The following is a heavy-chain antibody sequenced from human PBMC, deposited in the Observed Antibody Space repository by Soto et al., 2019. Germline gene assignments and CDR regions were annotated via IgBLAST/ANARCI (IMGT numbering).Heavy chain of an antibody. CDR3: AGRPLHYDILTGYSSWFDP. J-gene: IGHJ5*02. V-gene: IGHV5-51*01. D-gene: IGHD3-9*01. CDR1: GYSFTSYW. Sequence: GESLKISCKGSGYSFTSYWIGWVRQMPGKGLEWMGIIYPGDSDTRYSPSFQGQVTISADKSISTAYLQWSSLKASDTAMYYCAGRPLHYDILTGYSSWFDPWGQGTLVTVSS. CDR2: IYPGDSDT.